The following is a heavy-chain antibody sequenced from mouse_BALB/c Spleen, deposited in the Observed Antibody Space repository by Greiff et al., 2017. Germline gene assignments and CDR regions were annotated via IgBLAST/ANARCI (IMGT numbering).Heavy chain of an antibody. Sequence: ESGPGLVKPSQSLSLTCTVTGYSITSDYAWNWIRQFPGNKLEWMGYISYSGSTSYNPSLKSRISITRDTSKNQFFLQLNSVTTEDTATYYCARYYGSRGLDDWGQGTTLTVSS. CDR2: ISYSGST. J-gene: IGHJ2*01. V-gene: IGHV3-2*02. CDR1: GYSITSDYA. CDR3: ARYYGSRGLDD. D-gene: IGHD1-1*01.